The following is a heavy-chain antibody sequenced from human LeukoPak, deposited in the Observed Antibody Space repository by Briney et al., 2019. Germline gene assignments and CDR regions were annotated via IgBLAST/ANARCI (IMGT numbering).Heavy chain of an antibody. Sequence: PSETLSLTCTVSGGSISSYYWSWIRQPPGKGLEWIGYIYYSGSTNYNPSLKSRVTISVDTSKNQFSLKLSSVTAADTAVYYCARVRGVGPYFDYWGQGTLVTVSS. V-gene: IGHV4-59*12. CDR3: ARVRGVGPYFDY. D-gene: IGHD3-10*01. CDR1: GGSISSYY. CDR2: IYYSGST. J-gene: IGHJ4*02.